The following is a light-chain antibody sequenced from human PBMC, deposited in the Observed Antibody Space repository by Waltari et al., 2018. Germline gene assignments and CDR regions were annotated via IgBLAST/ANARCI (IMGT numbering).Light chain of an antibody. J-gene: IGLJ2*01. V-gene: IGLV3-1*01. CDR3: QAWDSSTATVV. CDR2: QDR. CDR1: KLGDTH. Sequence: SYELIQPPSVSVSPGQTARIMCSGDKLGDTHFCWYQQKSGQSPVLVMYQDRKRRSGIPERFSGSNSGNTATLTISGTQAMDEADYYCQAWDSSTATVVFGGGTKLTVL.